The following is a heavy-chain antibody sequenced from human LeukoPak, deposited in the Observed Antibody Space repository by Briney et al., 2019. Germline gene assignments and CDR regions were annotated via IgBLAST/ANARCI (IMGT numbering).Heavy chain of an antibody. J-gene: IGHJ6*03. Sequence: PGGSLRLSCAASGFTFSSYGMHWVRQAPGKVLEWVAFIRYDGSNKYYADSVKGRFTISRDNSKNTLYLQMNSLRAEDTAVYYCANLLGYCSGGSCPPYYYYYYMDVWGKGTTVTVSS. CDR2: IRYDGSNK. CDR1: GFTFSSYG. CDR3: ANLLGYCSGGSCPPYYYYYYMDV. V-gene: IGHV3-30*02. D-gene: IGHD2-15*01.